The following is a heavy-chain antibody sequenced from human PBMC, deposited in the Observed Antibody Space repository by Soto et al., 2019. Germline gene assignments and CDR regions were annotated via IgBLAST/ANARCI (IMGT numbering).Heavy chain of an antibody. CDR2: IYYSGST. D-gene: IGHD2-2*01. Sequence: SETLSLSCTVSGGSISSYYWSWIRQPPGKGLEWIGYIYYSGSTNYNPSLKSRVTISVDTSKNQFSLKLSSVTAADTAVYYCARYCSSTSSLYFDYWGQGTRVTVSS. CDR3: ARYCSSTSSLYFDY. CDR1: GGSISSYY. J-gene: IGHJ4*02. V-gene: IGHV4-59*01.